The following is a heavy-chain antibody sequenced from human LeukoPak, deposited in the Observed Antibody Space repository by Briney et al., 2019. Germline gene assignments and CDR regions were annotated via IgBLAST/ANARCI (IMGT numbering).Heavy chain of an antibody. D-gene: IGHD2-15*01. CDR1: GFTFDDYG. V-gene: IGHV3-20*04. CDR2: INWNGGST. J-gene: IGHJ4*02. Sequence: PGGSLRLSCAASGFTFDDYGMSWVRQAPGKGLEWVSGINWNGGSTGYADSVKGRFTISRDNSKNTLYLQMNSLRAEDTAVYYCANAGVVAFDYWGQGTLVTVSS. CDR3: ANAGVVAFDY.